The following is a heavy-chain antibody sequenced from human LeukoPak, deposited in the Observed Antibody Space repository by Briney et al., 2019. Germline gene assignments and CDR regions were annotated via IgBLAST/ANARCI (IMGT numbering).Heavy chain of an antibody. CDR1: GGSISSGSYY. Sequence: PSETLSLTCTVSGGSISSGSYYWSWIRQPPGKGLEWIGYIYYSGSTNYNPSLKSRVTISVDTSKNQFSLKLSSVTAADTAVYYCARAPILTGYYGYFDYWGQGILVTVSS. J-gene: IGHJ4*02. V-gene: IGHV4-61*01. CDR2: IYYSGST. CDR3: ARAPILTGYYGYFDY. D-gene: IGHD3-9*01.